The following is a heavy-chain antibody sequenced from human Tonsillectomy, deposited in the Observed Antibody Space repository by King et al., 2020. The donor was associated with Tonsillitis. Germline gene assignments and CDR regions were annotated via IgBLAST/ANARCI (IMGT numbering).Heavy chain of an antibody. D-gene: IGHD2-15*01. CDR3: ASSVLTYYYGMDV. CDR2: IYYSGST. CDR1: GGSISSGDSY. Sequence: VQLQESGPGLVKPSQTLSLTCTVSGGSISSGDSYWRWIRQPPGKGLEWIGYIYYSGSTYYNPSLKSRVTISVDTSKNQFSLKLSSETAADTAVYYCASSVLTYYYGMDVWGQGTTVTVSS. J-gene: IGHJ6*02. V-gene: IGHV4-30-4*01.